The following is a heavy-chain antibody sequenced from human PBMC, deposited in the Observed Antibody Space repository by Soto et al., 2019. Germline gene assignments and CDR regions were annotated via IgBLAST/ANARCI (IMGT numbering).Heavy chain of an antibody. V-gene: IGHV1-2*04. J-gene: IGHJ5*02. CDR3: ARGVDTSWYDP. CDR2: INCKSGDT. D-gene: IGHD2-15*01. Sequence: ASVKVSCKASGYTFIDHYMHWVRQAPGQGLEWIGWINCKSGDTNYAENFRGWVTMTRDTSIRTAYMELSRLRSDDTAVYYCARGVDTSWYDPWGQGTLVTVSS. CDR1: GYTFIDHY.